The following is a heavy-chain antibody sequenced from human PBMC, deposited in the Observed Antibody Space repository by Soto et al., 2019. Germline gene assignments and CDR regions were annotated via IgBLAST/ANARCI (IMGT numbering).Heavy chain of an antibody. Sequence: GASVKVSCKASGYTFSSSDINWVRQATGQGLEWMGWMNPKSGNTGYAQKFQGRITMTRDTSISTAYMELSRLRSDDTAVYYCARVWGYSYGYFDDWARGTLVTVSS. CDR3: ARVWGYSYGYFDD. CDR1: GYTFSSSD. J-gene: IGHJ4*01. D-gene: IGHD5-18*01. V-gene: IGHV1-8*01. CDR2: MNPKSGNT.